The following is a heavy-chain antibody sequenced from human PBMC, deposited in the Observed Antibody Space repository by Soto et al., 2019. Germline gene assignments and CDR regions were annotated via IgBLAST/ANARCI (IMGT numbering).Heavy chain of an antibody. J-gene: IGHJ5*02. CDR3: ARDRGPSSGYYPYWFDP. Sequence: QVQLVQSGAEVKKPGSSVKVSCKASGGTFSSYAITWVRQAPGQGLEWMGGIIPIFGTANYEKKFQARVTNTADESTSTAYMEISSLRSEDTAVYYCARDRGPSSGYYPYWFDPWGQGTLVTVSS. V-gene: IGHV1-69*12. CDR2: IIPIFGTA. CDR1: GGTFSSYA. D-gene: IGHD3-22*01.